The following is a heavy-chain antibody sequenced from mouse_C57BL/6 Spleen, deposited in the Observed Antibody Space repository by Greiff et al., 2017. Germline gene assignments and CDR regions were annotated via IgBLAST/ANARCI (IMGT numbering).Heavy chain of an antibody. D-gene: IGHD1-1*01. Sequence: QVQLQQPGAELVKPGASVKMSCTASGYTFTSYWITWVKQRPGQGLEWIGDIYPGSGSTNYNEKFKGKATLTVDTSSSTAYMQLSSLTSEDSAVYYCARASSSRWDFDVWGTGTTVTVSS. J-gene: IGHJ1*03. CDR1: GYTFTSYW. CDR2: IYPGSGST. CDR3: ARASSSRWDFDV. V-gene: IGHV1-55*01.